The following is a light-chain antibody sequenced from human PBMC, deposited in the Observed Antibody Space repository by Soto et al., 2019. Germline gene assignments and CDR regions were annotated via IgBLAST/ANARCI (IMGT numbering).Light chain of an antibody. CDR1: QRDSNN. V-gene: IGKV3-15*01. CDR2: GAS. J-gene: IGKJ1*01. CDR3: HQYNDWSPWT. Sequence: IGMIEYTATLSVSAGQRATLSCRASQRDSNNLAWYQQRPAQAARLLIYGASTRATGIPARFSGSGSGTEFTLTISSLQYEDFAVSYCHQYNDWSPWTFGQGTKVYIK.